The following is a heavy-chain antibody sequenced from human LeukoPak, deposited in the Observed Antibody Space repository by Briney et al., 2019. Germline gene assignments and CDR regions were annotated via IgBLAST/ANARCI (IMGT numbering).Heavy chain of an antibody. CDR3: ARGDIAAAEPNFDY. CDR2: IYYSGST. CDR1: GGSISSYY. V-gene: IGHV4-59*01. J-gene: IGHJ4*02. Sequence: PSETLSLTCTVSGGSISSYYWSWIRQPPGKGPEWIGYIYYSGSTNYNPSLKSRVTISVDTSKNQFSLKLSSVTAADTAVYYCARGDIAAAEPNFDYWGQGTLVTVSS. D-gene: IGHD6-13*01.